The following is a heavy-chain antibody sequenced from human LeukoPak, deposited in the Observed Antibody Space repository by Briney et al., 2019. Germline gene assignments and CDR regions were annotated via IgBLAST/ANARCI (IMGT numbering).Heavy chain of an antibody. CDR1: GFTVSGNY. V-gene: IGHV3-53*01. J-gene: IGHJ3*02. CDR3: ARETVTTVTTYALDI. Sequence: QPGGSLRLSCVASGFTVSGNYMTWVRQAPGKGLEWVSVIYSGGTTHNGDSVKGRFTISRDNSKNTLYLQMNSLRAEDTAVYYCARETVTTVTTYALDIWGQGTMVTVSS. CDR2: IYSGGTT. D-gene: IGHD4-17*01.